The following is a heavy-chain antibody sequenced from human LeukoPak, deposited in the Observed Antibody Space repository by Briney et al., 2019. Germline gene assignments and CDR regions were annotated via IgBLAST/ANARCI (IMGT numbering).Heavy chain of an antibody. J-gene: IGHJ5*02. D-gene: IGHD3-3*01. Sequence: SETLSLTCAVYGGSFSGYYWSWIRQPPGKGLEWIGEINHSGSTDYNPSLQSRITLSVDTSKNQFSLTLRSVTAADTAVYYCARRIWRGYPRHNWFDPWGQGTLVTVSS. CDR3: ARRIWRGYPRHNWFDP. V-gene: IGHV4-34*01. CDR2: INHSGST. CDR1: GGSFSGYY.